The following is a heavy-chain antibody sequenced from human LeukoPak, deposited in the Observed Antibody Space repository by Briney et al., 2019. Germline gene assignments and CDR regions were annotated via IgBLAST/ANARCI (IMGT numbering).Heavy chain of an antibody. J-gene: IGHJ6*03. D-gene: IGHD6-13*01. CDR1: GGSISSGSYY. CDR3: ARDGSAAGYSSRGDYSYMDV. V-gene: IGHV4-61*02. Sequence: SQTLSLTCTVSGGSISSGSYYWGWIRQPAGKGLEWIGRIYTSGSTNYNPSLKGRVTISVDTSKNQFSLKLSSVTAADTAVYYCARDGSAAGYSSRGDYSYMDVWGKGTTVTISS. CDR2: IYTSGST.